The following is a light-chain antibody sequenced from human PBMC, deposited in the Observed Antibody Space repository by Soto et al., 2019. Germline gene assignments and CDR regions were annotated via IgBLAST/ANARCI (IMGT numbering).Light chain of an antibody. V-gene: IGKV3-15*01. CDR3: QQYTGPPTT. CDR1: QSVSSS. CDR2: DAS. Sequence: EIVMTQSPATLSVSPGERATLSCRASQSVSSSLAWFQQKPGQAPRLLIYDASTRATGIPARFSGSGSGTDFTLTITRLEPEDSAVYFCQQYTGPPTTFGQGTRLEIK. J-gene: IGKJ5*01.